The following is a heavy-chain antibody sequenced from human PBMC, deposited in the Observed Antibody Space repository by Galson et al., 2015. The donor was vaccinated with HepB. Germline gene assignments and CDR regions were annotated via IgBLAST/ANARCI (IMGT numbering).Heavy chain of an antibody. CDR1: GFTFTSSA. D-gene: IGHD6-13*01. CDR3: EADDEGVSDHDAFDI. J-gene: IGHJ3*02. Sequence: SVKVSCKASGFTFTSSAVQWVRKARGKRLEWIGWIVVGSGNTNYAQKFQERVTITRDMSTSTAYMELSSLRSEDTAVYYCEADDEGVSDHDAFDIWGQGTMVTVSS. CDR2: IVVGSGNT. V-gene: IGHV1-58*01.